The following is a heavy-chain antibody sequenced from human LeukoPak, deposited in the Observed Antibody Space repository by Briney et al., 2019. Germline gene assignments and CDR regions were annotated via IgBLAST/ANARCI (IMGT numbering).Heavy chain of an antibody. CDR1: GFTVSSNY. D-gene: IGHD3-10*01. V-gene: IGHV3-66*01. J-gene: IGHJ4*02. Sequence: GGSLRLSCAASGFTVSSNYMSWVRRAPGKGLEWVSVIYSGGSTYYADSVKGRFTISRDNSKNTLYLQMNSLRAEDTAVYYCARDPSGSHYFDYWGQGTLVTVSS. CDR3: ARDPSGSHYFDY. CDR2: IYSGGST.